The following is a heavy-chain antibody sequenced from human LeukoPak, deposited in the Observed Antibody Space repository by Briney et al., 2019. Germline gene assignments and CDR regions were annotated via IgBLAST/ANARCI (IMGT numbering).Heavy chain of an antibody. J-gene: IGHJ4*02. CDR1: GFTFDTYA. CDR2: VSGSGAST. Sequence: GGSLRLSCAASGFTFDTYAMTWVRQAPGKGLEWVSPVSGSGASTYYADSVKGRFTISRDNSRNTLYLQMNSLRAEDTAVYYCAKDRSGITMVRGVIDYWGQGTLVTVSS. CDR3: AKDRSGITMVRGVIDY. V-gene: IGHV3-23*01. D-gene: IGHD3-10*01.